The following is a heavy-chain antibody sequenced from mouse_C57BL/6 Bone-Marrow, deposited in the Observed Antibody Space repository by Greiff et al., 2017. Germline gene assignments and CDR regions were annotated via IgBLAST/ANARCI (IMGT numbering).Heavy chain of an antibody. V-gene: IGHV1-15*01. Sequence: VQLQQSGAELVRPGASVTLSCKASGYTFTDYEMHWVKQPPVHGLEWIGAIDPETGGTAYNQKFKGKAILTADKSSSTAYMELRSLTSEDSAVYYCTRWVYGNYEGYWGQGTTLTVSS. CDR3: TRWVYGNYEGY. CDR1: GYTFTDYE. D-gene: IGHD2-1*01. J-gene: IGHJ2*01. CDR2: IDPETGGT.